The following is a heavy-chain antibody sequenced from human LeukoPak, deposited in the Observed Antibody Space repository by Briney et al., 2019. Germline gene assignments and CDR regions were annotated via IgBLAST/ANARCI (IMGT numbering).Heavy chain of an antibody. Sequence: GGSLRLSCAASGFTFSDHYMSWIRQAPGKGLEWISYISTTSSFTNFADSVKGRFIISRDNAKSSLYLQMNSLRAEDTAVYYCARDAGYCSGGSCYPGQFDYWGQGTLVTVSS. CDR2: ISTTSSFT. CDR3: ARDAGYCSGGSCYPGQFDY. V-gene: IGHV3-11*06. J-gene: IGHJ4*02. CDR1: GFTFSDHY. D-gene: IGHD2-15*01.